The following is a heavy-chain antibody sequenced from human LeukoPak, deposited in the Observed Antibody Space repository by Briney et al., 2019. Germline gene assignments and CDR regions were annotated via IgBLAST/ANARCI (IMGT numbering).Heavy chain of an antibody. Sequence: GGTLRLSCAASGFTFSSFGMSWVRQAPGKGLEWVSAISGSGGSTYYADSVKGRFTISRDNSKNTLYLQMNSLRAEDTAVYYCAKCLRRCPFDYWGQGTLVTVSS. D-gene: IGHD2-8*01. CDR2: ISGSGGST. CDR3: AKCLRRCPFDY. V-gene: IGHV3-23*01. J-gene: IGHJ4*02. CDR1: GFTFSSFG.